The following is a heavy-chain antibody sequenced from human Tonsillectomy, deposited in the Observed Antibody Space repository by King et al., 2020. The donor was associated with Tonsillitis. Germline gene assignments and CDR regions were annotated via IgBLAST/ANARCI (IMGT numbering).Heavy chain of an antibody. CDR2: ISWNSGSI. J-gene: IGHJ2*01. Sequence: VQLVESGGGLVQPGRSLRLSCAASGFTFDEYAMHWVRQAPGKGLEWVSGISWNSGSIGYADSVKGRFTISRDNAKNSLYLQMNGLGAEDTALYYCAKAPYSSGWYFDLWGRGTLVTVSS. CDR1: GFTFDEYA. D-gene: IGHD6-19*01. CDR3: AKAPYSSGWYFDL. V-gene: IGHV3-9*01.